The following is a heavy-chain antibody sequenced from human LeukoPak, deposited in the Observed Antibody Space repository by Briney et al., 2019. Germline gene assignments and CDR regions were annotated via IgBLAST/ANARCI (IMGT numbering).Heavy chain of an antibody. CDR1: GGSFSGYY. CDR2: INHSGST. V-gene: IGHV4-34*01. CDR3: ARRHHDFWSGYQRNAFDI. D-gene: IGHD3-3*01. J-gene: IGHJ3*02. Sequence: SETLSLTCAVYGGSFSGYYWSWIRQPPGKGLEWIGEINHSGSTNYNPFLKSRVTISVDTSKNQFSLKLSSVTAADTAVYYCARRHHDFWSGYQRNAFDIWGQGTMVTVSS.